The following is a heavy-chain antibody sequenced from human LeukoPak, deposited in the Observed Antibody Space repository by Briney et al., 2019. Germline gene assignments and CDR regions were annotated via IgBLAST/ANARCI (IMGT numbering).Heavy chain of an antibody. J-gene: IGHJ4*02. CDR3: ATPKGGSGSHRAPLEY. D-gene: IGHD3-10*01. V-gene: IGHV3-23*01. Sequence: GGSLRLSCAASGFTFSIYAMTWVRQAPGRGLEWVSGISGSGDKTYYGDSVKGRFTISRDNSKNTLYLQMNSLRAEDTAVYYCATPKGGSGSHRAPLEYWGQGTLVTVST. CDR1: GFTFSIYA. CDR2: ISGSGDKT.